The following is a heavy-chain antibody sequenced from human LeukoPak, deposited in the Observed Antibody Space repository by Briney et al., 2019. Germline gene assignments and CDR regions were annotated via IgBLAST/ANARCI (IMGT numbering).Heavy chain of an antibody. CDR3: ARDPGGYSYGFDY. D-gene: IGHD5-18*01. CDR2: ISYDGSNK. V-gene: IGHV3-30*04. Sequence: QSGGSLRLSCAASGFTFSSYAMHWVRQAPGKGLEWVAVISYDGSNKYYADSVKGRFTISRDNSKNTLYLQMNSLRAEDTAVYYCARDPGGYSYGFDYWGQGTLVTVSS. J-gene: IGHJ4*02. CDR1: GFTFSSYA.